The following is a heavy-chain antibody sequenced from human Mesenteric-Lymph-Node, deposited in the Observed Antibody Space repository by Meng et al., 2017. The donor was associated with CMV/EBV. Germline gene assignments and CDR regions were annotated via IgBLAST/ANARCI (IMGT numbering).Heavy chain of an antibody. Sequence: GGSLRLSCAASGFTFSSYAMSWVRQAPGKGLEWVSAISGSGGSTYYADSVKGRFTISRDNAKNSLYLQMNSLRAEDTALYYCAKDVRSGVGPSFFDYWGQGTLVTVSS. CDR1: GFTFSSYA. V-gene: IGHV3-23*01. D-gene: IGHD3-16*01. CDR3: AKDVRSGVGPSFFDY. CDR2: ISGSGGST. J-gene: IGHJ4*02.